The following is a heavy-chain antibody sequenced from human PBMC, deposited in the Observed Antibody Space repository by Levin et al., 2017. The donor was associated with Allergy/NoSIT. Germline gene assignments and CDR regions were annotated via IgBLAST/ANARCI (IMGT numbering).Heavy chain of an antibody. CDR2: IDWDDHK. CDR1: GFSLSTSGMR. V-gene: IGHV2-70*04. J-gene: IGHJ4*02. CDR3: ARTTVPYGSGTYSFDY. D-gene: IGHD3-10*01. Sequence: QTLSLTCTFSGFSLSTSGMRVSWIRQPPGKALEWLARIDWDDHKFYSTSLKTRLTISKDTSKNQVVLTMANMDPVDTATYYCARTTVPYGSGTYSFDYWGQGTLVTVSS.